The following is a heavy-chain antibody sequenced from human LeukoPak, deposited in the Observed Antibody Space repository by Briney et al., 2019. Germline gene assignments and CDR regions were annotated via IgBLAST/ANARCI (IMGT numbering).Heavy chain of an antibody. V-gene: IGHV4-30-2*01. D-gene: IGHD4-17*01. Sequence: SETLSLTCAVSGGSISSGGYSWSWIRQPPGKGLEWIGYIYHSGSTYYNPSLKSRVTISVDRSKNQFSLKLSSVTAADTAVYYCARGQGTVTTHWGQGTLVTVSS. CDR3: ARGQGTVTTH. J-gene: IGHJ4*02. CDR1: GGSISSGGYS. CDR2: IYHSGST.